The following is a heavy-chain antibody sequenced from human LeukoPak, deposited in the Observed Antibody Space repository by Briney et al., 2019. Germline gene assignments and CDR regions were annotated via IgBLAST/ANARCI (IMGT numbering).Heavy chain of an antibody. V-gene: IGHV4-30-2*01. CDR1: GGSISSGGYS. J-gene: IGHJ4*02. CDR3: ARGGDVGYSYGFDY. CDR2: IYHSGST. Sequence: SQTLSLTCAVSGGSISSGGYSWSWIRQPPGKGLEWIGYIYHSGSTYYNPSLESRVTISVDRSKNQFSLKLSSVTAADTAVYYCARGGDVGYSYGFDYWGQGTLVTVSS. D-gene: IGHD5-18*01.